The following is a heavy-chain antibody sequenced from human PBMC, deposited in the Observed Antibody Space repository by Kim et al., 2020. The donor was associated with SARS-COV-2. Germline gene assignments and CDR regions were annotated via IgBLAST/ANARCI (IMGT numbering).Heavy chain of an antibody. CDR1: GYSFTSYW. V-gene: IGHV5-51*01. J-gene: IGHJ6*02. CDR3: AVHEDYYYYGMDV. CDR2: IYPGDSDT. Sequence: GASLKISCKGSGYSFTSYWIGWVRQMPGKGLEWMGIIYPGDSDTRYSPSFQGQVTISADKSISTAYLQWSSLKASDTAMYYCAVHEDYYYYGMDVWGQGTTVTVSS.